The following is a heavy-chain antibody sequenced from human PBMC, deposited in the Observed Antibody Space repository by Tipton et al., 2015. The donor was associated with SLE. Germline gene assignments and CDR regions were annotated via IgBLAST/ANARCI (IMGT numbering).Heavy chain of an antibody. CDR1: GGSFSGYY. V-gene: IGHV4-34*01. CDR2: ISYSGST. Sequence: TLSLTCAVYGGSFSGYYWSWIRQPPGKGLEWVGSISYSGSTYYNPSLKSRVTISVDTSKNQFSLKLSSVTAADTAVYYCARVGHDYGDYDNWFDPWGQGTLVTVSS. J-gene: IGHJ5*02. CDR3: ARVGHDYGDYDNWFDP. D-gene: IGHD4-17*01.